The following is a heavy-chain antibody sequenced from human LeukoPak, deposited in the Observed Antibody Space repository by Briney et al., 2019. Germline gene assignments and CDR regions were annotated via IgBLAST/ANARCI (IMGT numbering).Heavy chain of an antibody. CDR3: TNAGIAVPATPDY. CDR2: ISWHSGTI. D-gene: IGHD6-19*01. Sequence: GRSLRLSCAASGFTFDDYAMHWVRQTPGKGLEWVSGISWHSGTIGYADSVKGRFIISRDNSKNTLYLQMNSLRAEDTAVYYCTNAGIAVPATPDYWGQGALVTVSS. V-gene: IGHV3-9*01. J-gene: IGHJ4*02. CDR1: GFTFDDYA.